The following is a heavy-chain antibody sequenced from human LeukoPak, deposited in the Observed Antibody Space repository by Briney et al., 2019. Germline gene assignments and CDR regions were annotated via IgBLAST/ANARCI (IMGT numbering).Heavy chain of an antibody. CDR1: GFTFGDYA. Sequence: GGSLRLSCTCSGFTFGDYAMSWFRQAPGKGLEWVGFIRSKAYDGTAEYAASVKGRFTISRDDSKTTLYLQMNSLQTEDTAVYYCATDFYDSTWGQGTLVTVSS. CDR2: IRSKAYDGTA. CDR3: ATDFYDST. D-gene: IGHD3-22*01. V-gene: IGHV3-49*03. J-gene: IGHJ5*02.